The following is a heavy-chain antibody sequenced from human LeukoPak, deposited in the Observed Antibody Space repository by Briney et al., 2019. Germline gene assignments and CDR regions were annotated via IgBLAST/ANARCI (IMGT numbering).Heavy chain of an antibody. D-gene: IGHD7-27*01. V-gene: IGHV4-59*11. CDR2: IFYTGST. Sequence: SETLSLTCFVSGGSISSHYWTWIRQPPGKGLECIGDIFYTGSTTYSPSLKSRATISIETSKNQISLKLRSVTAADTPVYFCARVNWGGFDIWGQGTLATVSS. J-gene: IGHJ3*02. CDR1: GGSISSHY. CDR3: ARVNWGGFDI.